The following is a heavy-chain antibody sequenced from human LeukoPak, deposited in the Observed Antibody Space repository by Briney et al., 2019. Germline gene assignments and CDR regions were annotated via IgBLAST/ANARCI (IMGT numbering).Heavy chain of an antibody. V-gene: IGHV4-59*08. CDR3: TRHKRWLQFPDAFDV. CDR2: TYYSGST. J-gene: IGHJ3*01. D-gene: IGHD5-24*01. CDR1: GGPIRDFY. Sequence: SETLSLTCTVSGGPIRDFYWSWIRLPPGKGLEWIGYTYYSGSTSYNPSLESRLAISGDMSKSPFSLELSSVTAADTAIYYCTRHKRWLQFPDAFDVWGQGTMVTVSS.